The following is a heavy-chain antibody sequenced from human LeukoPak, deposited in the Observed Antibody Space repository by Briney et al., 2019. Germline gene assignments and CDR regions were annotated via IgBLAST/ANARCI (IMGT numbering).Heavy chain of an antibody. Sequence: GGSLRLSCAASGFTFSSYAMSWVRQAPGKGLEWVSAISGSGGSTYYADSVKGRFTISRDNAKNTLYLQMNSLRAEDTAVYYCARDMSMIVVAMDAFDIWGQGTMVTVSS. J-gene: IGHJ3*02. CDR1: GFTFSSYA. CDR2: ISGSGGST. V-gene: IGHV3-23*01. CDR3: ARDMSMIVVAMDAFDI. D-gene: IGHD3-22*01.